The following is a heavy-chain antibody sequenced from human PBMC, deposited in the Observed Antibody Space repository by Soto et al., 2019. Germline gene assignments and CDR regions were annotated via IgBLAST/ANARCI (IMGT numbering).Heavy chain of an antibody. V-gene: IGHV3-48*01. Sequence: GGSLRLSCAASGFTFSSYSMNWVRQAPGKGLEWVSYISSSSSTIYYADSVKGRFTISRDNAKNSLYLQMNSLRAEDTAVYYCARGPAAIYYYYYMDVWGKGTTVTVSS. CDR1: GFTFSSYS. J-gene: IGHJ6*03. D-gene: IGHD2-2*01. CDR3: ARGPAAIYYYYYMDV. CDR2: ISSSSSTI.